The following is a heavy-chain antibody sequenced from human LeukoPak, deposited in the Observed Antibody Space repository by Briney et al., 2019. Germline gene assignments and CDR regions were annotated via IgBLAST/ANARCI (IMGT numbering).Heavy chain of an antibody. CDR3: ARAIFPTPGYSSGWYEYYYYYGMDV. D-gene: IGHD6-19*01. J-gene: IGHJ6*02. V-gene: IGHV1-46*01. Sequence: ASVKVSCKASGYTFTRYYIHWVRQAPGQGLEWMGIINPSGGSTSYAQKFQGRVTMTRDTSTSTVYMELSSLRSEDTAVYYCARAIFPTPGYSSGWYEYYYYYGMDVWGPGTTVTVSS. CDR2: INPSGGST. CDR1: GYTFTRYY.